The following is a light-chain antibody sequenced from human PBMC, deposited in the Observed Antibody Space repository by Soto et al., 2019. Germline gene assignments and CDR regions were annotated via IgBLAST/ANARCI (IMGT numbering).Light chain of an antibody. CDR2: DAS. CDR1: QSISSW. CDR3: QQYNSYST. J-gene: IGKJ1*01. Sequence: DIQMTHSPSTLSPSVGDRVTITCRASQSISSWLAWYQQKPGKAPKLLIYDASSLESGVPSRFSGSGSGTEFTLTISSLQPDDFATYYCQQYNSYSTFGQGTKVEIK. V-gene: IGKV1-5*01.